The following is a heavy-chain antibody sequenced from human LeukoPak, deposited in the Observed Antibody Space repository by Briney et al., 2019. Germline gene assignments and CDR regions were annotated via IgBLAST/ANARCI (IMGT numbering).Heavy chain of an antibody. CDR1: GFKFSDYG. V-gene: IGHV3-33*08. CDR3: ARGGGYYDSSGYPLLDY. D-gene: IGHD3-22*01. J-gene: IGHJ4*02. CDR2: IWYDGRKT. Sequence: GGSLRLSCAASGFKFSDYGMYWVRQAPGKGLEWVALIWYDGRKTHYGDSVKGRFTVARDNSNNTLHLQMNTLRAEDTAVYYCARGGGYYDSSGYPLLDYWGQGTLVTVSS.